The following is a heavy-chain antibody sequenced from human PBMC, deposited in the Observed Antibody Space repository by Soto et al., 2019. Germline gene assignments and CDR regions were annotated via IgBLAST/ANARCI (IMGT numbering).Heavy chain of an antibody. D-gene: IGHD2-15*01. V-gene: IGHV4-31*11. J-gene: IGHJ4*02. CDR1: SGSISSSNW. CDR3: ARMGVAAANLDY. Sequence: PSETLSLTCAVSSGSISSSNWWSWVRQHPGKGLESIGYIYYSGSTYYNPSLKSRVTISVDTSKNQFSLKLSSVTAADTAVYYCARMGVAAANLDYWGQGTLVTVSS. CDR2: IYYSGST.